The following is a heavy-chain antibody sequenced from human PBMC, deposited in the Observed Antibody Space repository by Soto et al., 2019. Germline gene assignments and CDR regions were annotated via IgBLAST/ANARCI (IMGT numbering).Heavy chain of an antibody. D-gene: IGHD4-17*01. V-gene: IGHV3-23*01. CDR3: AKDYGADGEVDY. Sequence: EVQLLESGGGLVQPGGSPRLSCAASGFTFSSYAMSWVRQAPGKGLEWVSAISGSGGSTYYADSVKGRFTISRDNSKNTLYLQMNSLRAEDTAVYYCAKDYGADGEVDYWGQGTLVTVSS. J-gene: IGHJ4*02. CDR2: ISGSGGST. CDR1: GFTFSSYA.